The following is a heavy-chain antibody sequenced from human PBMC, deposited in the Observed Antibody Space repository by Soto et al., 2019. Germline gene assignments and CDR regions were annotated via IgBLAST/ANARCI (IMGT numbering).Heavy chain of an antibody. CDR1: GGSISSGGYY. CDR3: ARSNIAARAGDSN. J-gene: IGHJ4*02. CDR2: IYYSGST. V-gene: IGHV4-31*03. Sequence: PSETLSLTCTVSGGSISSGGYYWSWIRQHPGKGLEWIGYIYYSGSTYYNPSLKSRVTISVDTSKNQFSLKLSSVTAADTAVYYCARSNIAARAGDSNWGQANLLTVSS. D-gene: IGHD6-6*01.